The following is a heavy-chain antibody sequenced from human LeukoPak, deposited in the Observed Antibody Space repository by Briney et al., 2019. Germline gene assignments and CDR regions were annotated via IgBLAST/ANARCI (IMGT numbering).Heavy chain of an antibody. Sequence: ASVKVSCKPSGYTFTSYYMHWVRQAPGQGLEWMGIINPSGGSTSYAQKFQGRVTMTRDMSTSTVYMELSSLRSEDTAVYYCARGYYYDSSGYLGVWFDPWGQGTLVTVSS. CDR1: GYTFTSYY. CDR2: INPSGGST. D-gene: IGHD3-22*01. J-gene: IGHJ5*02. CDR3: ARGYYYDSSGYLGVWFDP. V-gene: IGHV1-46*01.